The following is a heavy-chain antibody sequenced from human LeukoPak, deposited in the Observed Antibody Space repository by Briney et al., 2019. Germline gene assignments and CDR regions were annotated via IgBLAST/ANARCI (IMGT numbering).Heavy chain of an antibody. Sequence: GGSLRLSCAASGFTFSSYGMHWVRQAPGKGLEWVAVISYDGSNKYYADSVKGRFTISRDNSKNTLYLQMNSLRAEDTAVYYCAKASAALRDYFDYWGRGTLVTVSS. J-gene: IGHJ4*02. D-gene: IGHD2-2*01. CDR1: GFTFSSYG. CDR2: ISYDGSNK. V-gene: IGHV3-30*18. CDR3: AKASAALRDYFDY.